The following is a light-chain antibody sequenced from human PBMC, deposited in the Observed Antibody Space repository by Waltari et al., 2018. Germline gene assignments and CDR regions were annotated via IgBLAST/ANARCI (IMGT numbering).Light chain of an antibody. J-gene: IGKJ5*01. V-gene: IGKV1-39*01. CDR3: QQSYSTPIT. CDR1: QSISRY. CDR2: AAA. Sequence: DSQMTQSPYFLYASGGDRVTITCRASQSISRYLNWYQQKPGKAPKLLSYAAASLQSGVPSRFSGSRSGTDFTLTISSLQPEYFATYYCQQSYSTPITFGQVTRLEIK.